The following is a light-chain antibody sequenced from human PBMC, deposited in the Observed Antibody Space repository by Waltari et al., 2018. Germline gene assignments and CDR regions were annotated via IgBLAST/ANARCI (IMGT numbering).Light chain of an antibody. V-gene: IGKV1-5*03. Sequence: DIRMTQSPSTLSASVEDRVTLTFRASPSVRTSLAWYQQKPGRAPKLLIFKSSTLQTGVPSKFSGSGSGTEFSLTISSLQPDDFATYYCQQYSTYPYTFGQGTKVEIK. J-gene: IGKJ2*01. CDR3: QQYSTYPYT. CDR1: PSVRTS. CDR2: KSS.